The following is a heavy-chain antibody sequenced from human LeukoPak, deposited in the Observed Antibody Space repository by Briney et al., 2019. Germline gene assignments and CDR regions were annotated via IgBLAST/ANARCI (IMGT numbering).Heavy chain of an antibody. V-gene: IGHV3-30*18. CDR2: ISYDGSNK. Sequence: PGGSLRLSCAASGFTFSSYGMHWVRQAPGEGLEWVAVISYDGSNKYYADSVKGRFTISRDNSKNTLYLQMNSLRAEDTAVYYCAKDRDYDSSGLPLYWGQGTLVTVSS. CDR3: AKDRDYDSSGLPLY. D-gene: IGHD3-22*01. J-gene: IGHJ4*02. CDR1: GFTFSSYG.